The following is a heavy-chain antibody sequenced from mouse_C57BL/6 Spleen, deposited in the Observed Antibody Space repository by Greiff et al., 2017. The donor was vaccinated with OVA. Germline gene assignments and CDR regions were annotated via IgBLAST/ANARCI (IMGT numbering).Heavy chain of an antibody. CDR2: INPNNGGT. CDR3: ARTPPGSSYGFAY. Sequence: EVQLQQSGPELVKPGASVKISCKASGYTFTDYYMNWVKQSHGKSLEWIGDINPNNGGTSYNQKFKGKATLTVDKSSSTAYMELRSLTSEDSAVYYCARTPPGSSYGFAYWGQGTLVTVSA. V-gene: IGHV1-26*01. CDR1: GYTFTDYY. D-gene: IGHD1-1*01. J-gene: IGHJ3*01.